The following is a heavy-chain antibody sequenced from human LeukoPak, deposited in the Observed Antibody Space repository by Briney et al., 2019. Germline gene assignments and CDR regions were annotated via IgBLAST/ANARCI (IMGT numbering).Heavy chain of an antibody. J-gene: IGHJ5*02. CDR2: VLYDGETK. Sequence: GRSLRLSCAASGFTFSTYTLHWVRQAPGKGLEWVAVVLYDGETKYYADSVKGRFTISRDNAKNSLYLQMNSLRAEDTAVYYCARDPPSYYDFWSGSDPWGQGTLVTVSS. CDR3: ARDPPSYYDFWSGSDP. CDR1: GFTFSTYT. V-gene: IGHV3-30*04. D-gene: IGHD3-3*01.